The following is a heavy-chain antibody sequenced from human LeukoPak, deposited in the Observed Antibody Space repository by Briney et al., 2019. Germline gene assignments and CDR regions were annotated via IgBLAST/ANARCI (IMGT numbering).Heavy chain of an antibody. CDR1: GFTFSSYS. Sequence: GGSLRLSCAASGFTFSSYSMNWVRQAPGRGLEWVSYISSSSSTIYYADSVKGRFTISRDNAKNSLYLQMNSLRDEDTAVYYCARFGYSSSWYEYGMDVWGQGTTVTVSS. CDR2: ISSSSSTI. J-gene: IGHJ6*02. V-gene: IGHV3-48*02. CDR3: ARFGYSSSWYEYGMDV. D-gene: IGHD6-13*01.